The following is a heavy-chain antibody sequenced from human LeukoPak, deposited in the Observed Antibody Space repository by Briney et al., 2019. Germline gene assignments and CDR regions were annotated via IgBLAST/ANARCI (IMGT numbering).Heavy chain of an antibody. CDR2: ISGSGGST. V-gene: IGHV3-23*01. CDR1: GFTFSSYA. J-gene: IGHJ6*02. CDR3: AKRGPYYYDSSGPHYYYYYGMDV. Sequence: GGSLRLSCADSGFTFSSYAMSWVRQAPGKGLEWVSAISGSGGSTYYADSVKGRFTISRDNSKNTLYLQMNSLRAEDTAVYYCAKRGPYYYDSSGPHYYYYYGMDVWGQGTTVTVSS. D-gene: IGHD3-22*01.